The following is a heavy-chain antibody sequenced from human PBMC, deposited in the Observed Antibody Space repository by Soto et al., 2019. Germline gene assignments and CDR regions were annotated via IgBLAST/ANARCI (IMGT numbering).Heavy chain of an antibody. CDR1: GFTFSSYW. CDR2: INSDGSST. Sequence: GESLKISCAASGFTFSSYWMHWVRQAPGKGLVWVSRINSDGSSTSYADSVKGRFTISRDNAKNTLYLQMNSLRAEDTAVYYCARSSNEYGSGNLAIDYWGQGTLVTVSS. V-gene: IGHV3-74*01. J-gene: IGHJ4*02. CDR3: ARSSNEYGSGNLAIDY. D-gene: IGHD3-10*01.